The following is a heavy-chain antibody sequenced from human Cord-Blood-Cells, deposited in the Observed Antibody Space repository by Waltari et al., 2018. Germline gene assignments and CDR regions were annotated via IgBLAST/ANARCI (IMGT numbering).Heavy chain of an antibody. Sequence: QVQLQESGPGLVKPSEPLSLTCAVSGYSISSGSYWGWIRQPPGKGLEWIGSIYHSGSTYYNPSLKSRVTISVDTSKNQFSLKLSSVTAADTAVYYCARMTTSWFDPWGQGTLVTVSS. CDR3: ARMTTSWFDP. D-gene: IGHD4-4*01. J-gene: IGHJ5*02. CDR2: IYHSGST. V-gene: IGHV4-38-2*01. CDR1: GYSISSGSY.